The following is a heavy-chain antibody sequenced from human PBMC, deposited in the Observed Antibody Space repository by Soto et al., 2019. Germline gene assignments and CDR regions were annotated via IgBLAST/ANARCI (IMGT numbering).Heavy chain of an antibody. CDR3: VKDFGWYPKYFDY. D-gene: IGHD6-19*01. J-gene: IGHJ4*02. Sequence: GGSLRLSCSASGSTFSSYAMHWVRQAPGKGLEYVSAISSNGGSTYYADSVKGRFTISRDNSKNTLYLQMSSLRAEDTAVYYCVKDFGWYPKYFDYWGQGTLVTVSS. CDR1: GSTFSSYA. CDR2: ISSNGGST. V-gene: IGHV3-64D*06.